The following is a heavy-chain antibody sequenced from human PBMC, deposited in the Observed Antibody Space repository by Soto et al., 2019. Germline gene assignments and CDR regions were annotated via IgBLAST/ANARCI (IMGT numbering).Heavy chain of an antibody. CDR1: GFAFSSYG. J-gene: IGHJ4*02. CDR2: ISYDGSLQ. Sequence: QAQLVESGGGVVQPGRSLRLSCAASGFAFSSYGMHWVRQAPGPGLEWVAVISYDGSLQNYADSVKGRFTISRDNSKTRVLLKMSCMRAEDTAVYYCVSDRGYGHASVPYSWGQGTRVTVSS. D-gene: IGHD5-18*01. V-gene: IGHV3-30*13. CDR3: VSDRGYGHASVPYS.